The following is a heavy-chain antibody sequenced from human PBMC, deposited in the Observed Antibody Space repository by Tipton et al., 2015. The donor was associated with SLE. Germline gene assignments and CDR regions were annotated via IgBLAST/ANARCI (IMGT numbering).Heavy chain of an antibody. V-gene: IGHV4-4*07. D-gene: IGHD3-3*02. CDR1: GGSLSGYY. CDR3: ARGIFSAGGY. J-gene: IGHJ4*02. Sequence: TLSLTCTVSGGSLSGYYWSWIRQPVGKGLEWIGRNPSLRSRVTISIDTSKNQFSLKLSSVTAADTAVYYCARGIFSAGGYWGQGTLVTVSS.